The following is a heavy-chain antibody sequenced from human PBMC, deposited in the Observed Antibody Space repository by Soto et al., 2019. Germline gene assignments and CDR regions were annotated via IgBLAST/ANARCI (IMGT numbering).Heavy chain of an antibody. J-gene: IGHJ6*02. CDR3: VRGRESSSWYTYYYGMDV. Sequence: ASVKVSCKASGYTFTSYDINWVRQATGQGLEWMGWMNPNSGNTGYAQKFQGRVTMTRNTSISTAYMELSSLRSEDTAVYYCVRGRESSSWYTYYYGMDVWGQGTTVTVSS. CDR1: GYTFTSYD. V-gene: IGHV1-8*01. CDR2: MNPNSGNT. D-gene: IGHD6-13*01.